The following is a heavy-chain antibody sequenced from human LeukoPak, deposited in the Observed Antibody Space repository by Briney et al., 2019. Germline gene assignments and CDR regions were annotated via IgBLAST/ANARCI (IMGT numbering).Heavy chain of an antibody. V-gene: IGHV4-59*01. D-gene: IGHD3-10*01. CDR1: GGSISSYY. J-gene: IGHJ5*02. Sequence: SETPSLTCTVSGGSISSYYWSWIRQPPGKGLEWIGYIYYSGSTNYNPSLKSRVTISVDTSKNQFSLKLSSVTAADTAVYYCARGSYSNWFDPWGQGTLVTVSS. CDR2: IYYSGST. CDR3: ARGSYSNWFDP.